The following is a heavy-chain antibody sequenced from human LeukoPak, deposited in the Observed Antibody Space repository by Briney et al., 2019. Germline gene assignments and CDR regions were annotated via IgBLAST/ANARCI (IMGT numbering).Heavy chain of an antibody. CDR1: GFTFSSYA. Sequence: GGSLRLSCAASGFTFSSYAMSWVRQAPGKGLEWVSAISGSGGSTYYADSVKGRFTISRDNAKNSLYLQMNSLRAEDTAVYYCAREGPRSVYDSSGLVDAFDIWGQGTMVTVSS. J-gene: IGHJ3*02. V-gene: IGHV3-23*01. CDR3: AREGPRSVYDSSGLVDAFDI. CDR2: ISGSGGST. D-gene: IGHD3-22*01.